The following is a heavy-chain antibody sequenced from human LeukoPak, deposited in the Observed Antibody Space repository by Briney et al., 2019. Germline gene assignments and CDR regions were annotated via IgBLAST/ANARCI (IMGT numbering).Heavy chain of an antibody. V-gene: IGHV4-59*01. CDR2: IYYSGST. Sequence: PSETPSLTCTDSGGSISSYFWNWIRQPPGKGPEWIGYIYYSGSTNYNPSLKSRVTISIDTSKNQFSLKLSSVTAADTAVYYCARRAYSSGYYFFDYWGQGTLVTVSS. CDR1: GGSISSYF. D-gene: IGHD3-22*01. CDR3: ARRAYSSGYYFFDY. J-gene: IGHJ4*02.